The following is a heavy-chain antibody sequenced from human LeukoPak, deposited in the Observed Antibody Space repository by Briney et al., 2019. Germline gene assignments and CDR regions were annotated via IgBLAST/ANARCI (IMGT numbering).Heavy chain of an antibody. Sequence: GGSLRLSCAASGFTVSSNYMSWVRQAPGKGLEWVSVIYSGGSTYYADSVKGRFTISRDNSKNTLYLQMNSLRAEDTAVYYCARDPRGYCSGGSCYDGGGWGQGTLVTVSS. J-gene: IGHJ4*02. CDR2: IYSGGST. V-gene: IGHV3-66*01. D-gene: IGHD2-15*01. CDR3: ARDPRGYCSGGSCYDGGG. CDR1: GFTVSSNY.